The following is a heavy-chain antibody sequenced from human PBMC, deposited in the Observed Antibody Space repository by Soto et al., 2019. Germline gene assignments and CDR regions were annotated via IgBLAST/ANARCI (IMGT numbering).Heavy chain of an antibody. CDR1: GFTFSSYG. D-gene: IGHD1-26*01. V-gene: IGHV3-30*18. J-gene: IGHJ6*02. CDR3: AKDVVVGATTGLGDYYYYYGMDV. CDR2: ISYDGSNK. Sequence: PGGSLRLSCAASGFTFSSYGMHWVRQAPGKGLEWVAVISYDGSNKYYADSVKGRFTISRDNSKNTLYLQMNSLRAVDTAVFYCAKDVVVGATTGLGDYYYYYGMDVWGQGTTVTVSS.